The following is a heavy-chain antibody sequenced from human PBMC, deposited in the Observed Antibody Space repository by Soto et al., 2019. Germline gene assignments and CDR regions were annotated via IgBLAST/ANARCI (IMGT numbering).Heavy chain of an antibody. D-gene: IGHD2-2*01. Sequence: ASVKVSCKASGYTFTNYAVHWVRQAPGQRLEWMGWINAGNGNARFSQNLQGRVTITRDTSARTVYMELSSLRSEDTAVYYCARGHLAVVPVASWFYYMDVWGKGTTVTVSS. CDR3: ARGHLAVVPVASWFYYMDV. CDR1: GYTFTNYA. J-gene: IGHJ6*03. CDR2: INAGNGNA. V-gene: IGHV1-3*01.